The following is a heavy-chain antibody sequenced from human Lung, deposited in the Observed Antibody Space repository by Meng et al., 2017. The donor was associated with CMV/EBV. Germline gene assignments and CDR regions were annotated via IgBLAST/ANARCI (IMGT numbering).Heavy chain of an antibody. CDR1: GFTFSDAG. D-gene: IGHD3-22*01. V-gene: IGHV3-73*01. CDR3: SRGDSNGPLY. J-gene: IGHJ4*02. CDR2: IRNRANSHAT. Sequence: GGSXRLXCSASGFTFSDAGLHWVRQASGRGLEWIGRIRNRANSHATAYVASVKGRFTISRDDSKNTMYLHMNSLKTDDTAVYYCSRGDSNGPLYWGPGTLVTGAS.